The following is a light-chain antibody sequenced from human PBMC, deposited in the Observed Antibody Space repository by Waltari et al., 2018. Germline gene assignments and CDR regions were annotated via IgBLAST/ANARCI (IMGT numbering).Light chain of an antibody. Sequence: QSALTQPRSVSGSPGQSVTISCTGTSSDVGYYNFVSWYQPHPAMAPKILIYDVSKRPPGVPERFPGSRSRNTSLLTISGLQAEDEADYYCCSSASTNTVVLFGGGTKLTVL. CDR3: CSSASTNTVVL. V-gene: IGLV2-11*01. CDR1: SSDVGYYNF. J-gene: IGLJ2*01. CDR2: DVS.